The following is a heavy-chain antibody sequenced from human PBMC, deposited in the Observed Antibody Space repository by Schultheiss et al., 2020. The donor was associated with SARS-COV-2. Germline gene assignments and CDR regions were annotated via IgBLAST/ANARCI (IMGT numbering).Heavy chain of an antibody. CDR3: ARSLYGEWATGDY. D-gene: IGHD4-17*01. V-gene: IGHV3-30*03. J-gene: IGHJ4*02. CDR2: ISYDGSNK. Sequence: GESLKISCAASGFTFSSYGMHWVRQAPGKGLEWVAVISYDGSNKYYADSVKGRFTISRDNSKNTLYLQMGSLRAEEMAVYYCARSLYGEWATGDYWGQGTLVTVAS. CDR1: GFTFSSYG.